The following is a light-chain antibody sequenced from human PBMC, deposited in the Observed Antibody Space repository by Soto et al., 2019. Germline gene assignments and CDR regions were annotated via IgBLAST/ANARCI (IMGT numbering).Light chain of an antibody. Sequence: DIQMTQSPSSLSASVGDRVTISCRASQTLGRDLNWYQQKPGKAPNLLIYGASTLQRGVPSRFSGSGSGTHFTLTVSSLQVDDFATYFCQQTYSAPWTFGQGTKLEIK. V-gene: IGKV1-39*01. CDR3: QQTYSAPWT. CDR1: QTLGRD. J-gene: IGKJ1*01. CDR2: GAS.